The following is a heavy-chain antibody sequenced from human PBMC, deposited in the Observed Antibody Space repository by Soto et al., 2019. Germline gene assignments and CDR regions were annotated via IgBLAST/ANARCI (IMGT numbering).Heavy chain of an antibody. Sequence: SETLSLTCAVSGGSIGGVGYSWSWIRQPPGGGLKWIGYMYHSGTFLKSPSLKTRLTMSLDMAKNQFSLTLNSMTAADTAVYYCARAQFYSGSGNYNNLMFDAWGQGIQVTVSS. D-gene: IGHD3-10*01. CDR2: MYHSGTF. CDR3: ARAQFYSGSGNYNNLMFDA. CDR1: GGSIGGVGYS. V-gene: IGHV4-30-2*01. J-gene: IGHJ5*02.